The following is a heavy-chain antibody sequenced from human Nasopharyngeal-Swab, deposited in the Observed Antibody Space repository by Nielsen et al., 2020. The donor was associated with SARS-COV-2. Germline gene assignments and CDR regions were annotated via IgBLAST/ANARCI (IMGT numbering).Heavy chain of an antibody. Sequence: SETLSLTCAVYGGSFSGYFWSWIRQPPGKGLEWIGEINHSGSTNYDPSLKSRVTISVDTSKNQFSLKLSSVTAADTAVYYCARAFHCSGGTCNSIYHYYYNAMDVWGQGTTVTVSS. D-gene: IGHD2-15*01. CDR3: ARAFHCSGGTCNSIYHYYYNAMDV. CDR2: INHSGST. J-gene: IGHJ6*02. V-gene: IGHV4-34*01. CDR1: GGSFSGYF.